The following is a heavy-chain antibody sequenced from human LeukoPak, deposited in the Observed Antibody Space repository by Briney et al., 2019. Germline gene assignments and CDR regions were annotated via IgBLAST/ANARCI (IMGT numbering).Heavy chain of an antibody. Sequence: ASVKVSCKASGYIFTIYYMHWVRQAPGQGLEWMGIINPSGGNTSYAQQLQGRVIMTTDTSTSTVYMELSRLRSDDTAVYYCARGDSSGYYYFDYWGQGTLVTVSS. V-gene: IGHV1-46*04. CDR1: GYIFTIYY. CDR3: ARGDSSGYYYFDY. J-gene: IGHJ4*02. D-gene: IGHD3-22*01. CDR2: INPSGGNT.